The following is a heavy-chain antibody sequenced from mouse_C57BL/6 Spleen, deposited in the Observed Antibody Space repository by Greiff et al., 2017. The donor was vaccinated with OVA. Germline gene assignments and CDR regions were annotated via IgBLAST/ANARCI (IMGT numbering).Heavy chain of an antibody. CDR3: ARYDYDGAMDY. CDR1: GFSLTSYG. CDR2: IWSGGST. D-gene: IGHD2-4*01. Sequence: VQLQQSGPGLVQPSQSLSITCTVSGFSLTSYGVHWVRQSPGKGLEWLGVIWSGGSTDSNAAFISRLSISKDNSKSQVFFKMNSLQADDTAIYYCARYDYDGAMDYWGQGTSVTVSS. V-gene: IGHV2-2*01. J-gene: IGHJ4*01.